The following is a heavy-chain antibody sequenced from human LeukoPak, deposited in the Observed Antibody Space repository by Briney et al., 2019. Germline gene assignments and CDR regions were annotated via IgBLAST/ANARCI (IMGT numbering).Heavy chain of an antibody. Sequence: GGSLRLSCAASGFTFSNYWMHWVRQAPGKGLEWVSFISSSSSYIYYADSVKGRFTISRDNAKNSLYLQMNSLRAEDTAVYYCARDHSTIFGVVTTVDYWGQGTLVTVSS. V-gene: IGHV3-21*06. CDR3: ARDHSTIFGVVTTVDY. J-gene: IGHJ4*02. CDR2: ISSSSSYI. CDR1: GFTFSNYW. D-gene: IGHD3-3*01.